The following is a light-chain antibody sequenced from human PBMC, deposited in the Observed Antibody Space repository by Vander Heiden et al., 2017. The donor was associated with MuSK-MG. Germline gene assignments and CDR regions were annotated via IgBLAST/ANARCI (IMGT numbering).Light chain of an antibody. CDR3: QQSYSTPYT. V-gene: IGKV1-39*01. Sequence: DIQLTRSPPSLSASVGDRVTITCRASQSISSYLNCYQQKPGKAPKLLIYAASSLQSGVPSRFSGSGSGTDFTLTISSLQPEDFTTYYCQQSYSTPYTFGQGTKLEIK. CDR2: AAS. CDR1: QSISSY. J-gene: IGKJ2*01.